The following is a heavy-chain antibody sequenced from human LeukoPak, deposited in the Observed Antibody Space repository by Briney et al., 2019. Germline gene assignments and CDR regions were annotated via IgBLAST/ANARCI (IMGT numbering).Heavy chain of an antibody. J-gene: IGHJ4*02. CDR2: IKQDGSEE. D-gene: IGHD5-12*01. CDR1: GFTFSSYC. Sequence: GGSLRLSCAASGFTFSSYCMSWVRQAPGKGLGWVANIKQDGSEEYYVDSVKGRFTISRDNARNSLYLQMNSLRAEDTAVYYCASERTGKVARYWGQGTLVTVSS. CDR3: ASERTGKVARY. V-gene: IGHV3-7*05.